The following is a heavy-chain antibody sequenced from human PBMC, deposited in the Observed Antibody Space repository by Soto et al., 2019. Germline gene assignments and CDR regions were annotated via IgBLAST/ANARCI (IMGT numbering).Heavy chain of an antibody. Sequence: GGSLRLSCAASGFTFSSYAMSWVRQAPGKGLEWVSAISGSGGSTYYADSVKGRFTISRDNSKNTLYLQMNSLRAEDTAVYYCAKLAAGSSGYTPYYYGMDVWGQGTTVTVSS. D-gene: IGHD3-22*01. CDR2: ISGSGGST. V-gene: IGHV3-23*01. CDR3: AKLAAGSSGYTPYYYGMDV. CDR1: GFTFSSYA. J-gene: IGHJ6*02.